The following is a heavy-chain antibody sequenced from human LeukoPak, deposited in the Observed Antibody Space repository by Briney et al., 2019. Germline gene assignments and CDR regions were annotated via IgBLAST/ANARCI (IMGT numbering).Heavy chain of an antibody. CDR2: VNPSSGAT. J-gene: IGHJ4*02. CDR1: GYTFTSYG. V-gene: IGHV1-2*02. D-gene: IGHD2-21*01. Sequence: ASVKASCKASGYTFTSYGISWVRQAPGQGLEWMGWVNPSSGATKYPQKFQGRVTMTRDTPIRTAYMELSRLRSDDTAVYYCARNSDPDPAFDCWGQGTLVTVSS. CDR3: ARNSDPDPAFDC.